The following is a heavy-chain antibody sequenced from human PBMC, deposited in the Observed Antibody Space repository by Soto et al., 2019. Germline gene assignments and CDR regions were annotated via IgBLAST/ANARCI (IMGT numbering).Heavy chain of an antibody. D-gene: IGHD3-10*01. Sequence: PSETLSLTCTVSGGSISSGGYYWSWIRQHPGKGLEWIGYIYYSGSTYYNPSLKSRVTISVDTSKNQFSLKLSSVTAADTAVYYCARAVLRRSYYNGNYDYWGQGTLVTVSS. CDR3: ARAVLRRSYYNGNYDY. J-gene: IGHJ4*02. CDR1: GGSISSGGYY. CDR2: IYYSGST. V-gene: IGHV4-31*03.